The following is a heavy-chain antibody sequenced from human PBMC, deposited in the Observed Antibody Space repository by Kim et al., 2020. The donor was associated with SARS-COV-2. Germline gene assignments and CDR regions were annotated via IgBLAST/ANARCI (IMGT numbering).Heavy chain of an antibody. CDR2: ISSNGGST. J-gene: IGHJ4*02. D-gene: IGHD6-13*01. V-gene: IGHV3-64D*09. CDR3: VKVDHGRLIAAAGPKLGYFDY. Sequence: GGSLRLSCSASGFTFSSYAMHWVRQAPGKGLEYVSAISSNGGSTYYADSVKGRFTISRDNSKNTLYLQMSSLRAEDTAVYYCVKVDHGRLIAAAGPKLGYFDYWGQGTLVTVSS. CDR1: GFTFSSYA.